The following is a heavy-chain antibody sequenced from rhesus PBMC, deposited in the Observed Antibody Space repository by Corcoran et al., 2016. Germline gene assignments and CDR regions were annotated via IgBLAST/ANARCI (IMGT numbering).Heavy chain of an antibody. V-gene: IGHV1-111*02. CDR3: ATVYSSWSSFDY. Sequence: EVQLVQSGAEVKKPGASVKISCKASGYTFTDYYLHWVRQDSGKGLEGMRRGDPEDGAAIPAPKVPDRVRITADTSTDTVYMELSSLRSEDTAVYYCATVYSSWSSFDYWGQGVLVTVSS. CDR1: GYTFTDYY. J-gene: IGHJ4*01. CDR2: GDPEDGAA. D-gene: IGHD6-13*01.